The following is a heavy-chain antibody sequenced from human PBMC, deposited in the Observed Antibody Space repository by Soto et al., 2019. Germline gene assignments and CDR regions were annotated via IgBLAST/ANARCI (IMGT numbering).Heavy chain of an antibody. Sequence: QVQLVQSGAEVKKPGSSVKVSCKASGGTFSSYAISWVRQAPGQGLEWMGGILPIFGTANYAQKLQGRVTITADESTSTAYMELSSLRSEDTAVYYCARARITIFGVVTPYYYYYGMDVWGQGTTVTVSS. CDR3: ARARITIFGVVTPYYYYYGMDV. V-gene: IGHV1-69*01. CDR1: GGTFSSYA. D-gene: IGHD3-3*01. CDR2: ILPIFGTA. J-gene: IGHJ6*02.